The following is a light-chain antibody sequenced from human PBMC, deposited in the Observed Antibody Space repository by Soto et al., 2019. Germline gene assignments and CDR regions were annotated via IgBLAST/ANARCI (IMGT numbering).Light chain of an antibody. CDR1: QSVSSN. Sequence: EIVMTQSPATLSVSPGERATLSCRASQSVSSNLAWYQQKPGQAPRLLIYGASTRATGIPARFSGSGSGTAFTLTISRLQSEDFAVYYCQQYNNWPPPLTFGGGTKVEI. V-gene: IGKV3-15*01. J-gene: IGKJ4*01. CDR3: QQYNNWPPPLT. CDR2: GAS.